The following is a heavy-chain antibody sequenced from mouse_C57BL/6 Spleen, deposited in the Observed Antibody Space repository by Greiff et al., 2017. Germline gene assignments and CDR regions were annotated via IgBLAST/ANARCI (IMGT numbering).Heavy chain of an antibody. Sequence: QVQLKESGAELARPGASVKLSCKASGYTFTSYGISWVKQRTGQGLEWIGEIYPRSGNTYYNEKFKGKATLTADKSSSTAYMELRSLTSEASAVYFCARGGDYDEGFAYWGQGTLVTVSA. V-gene: IGHV1-81*01. J-gene: IGHJ3*01. CDR2: IYPRSGNT. CDR1: GYTFTSYG. D-gene: IGHD2-4*01. CDR3: ARGGDYDEGFAY.